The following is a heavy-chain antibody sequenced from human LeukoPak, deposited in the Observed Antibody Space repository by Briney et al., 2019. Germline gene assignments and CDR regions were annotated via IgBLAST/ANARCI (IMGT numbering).Heavy chain of an antibody. Sequence: PSQTLSLTCTVSGGSISSGGYYWSWIRQHPGKGLEWIGYIYYSGSTYYNPSLKSRVTISVDTSKNQFSLKLSSVTAADTAVYYCARDWDGYSSSGWFDPWGQGTLVTVSS. D-gene: IGHD6-13*01. J-gene: IGHJ5*02. CDR1: GGSISSGGYY. CDR3: ARDWDGYSSSGWFDP. CDR2: IYYSGST. V-gene: IGHV4-31*03.